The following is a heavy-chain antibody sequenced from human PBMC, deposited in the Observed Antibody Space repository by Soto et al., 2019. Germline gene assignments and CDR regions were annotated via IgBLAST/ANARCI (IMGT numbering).Heavy chain of an antibody. CDR2: IKGGSSRI. V-gene: IGHV3-21*01. J-gene: IGHJ1*01. CDR3: VRSPKIGVRGAF. D-gene: IGHD3-16*01. Sequence: GSLRLSCIGSGFSFSAYNMNWVRQAPGKGLEWVSSIKGGSSRIYQPDSMKGRFTISRDDARNSVYLQINSLRAEDTALYFCVRSPKIGVRGAFWGRGTQVTVSS. CDR1: GFSFSAYN.